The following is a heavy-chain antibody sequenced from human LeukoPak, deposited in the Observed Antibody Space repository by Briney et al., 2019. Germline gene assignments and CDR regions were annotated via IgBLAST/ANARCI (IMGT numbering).Heavy chain of an antibody. CDR3: ARGDDNDYYYYGLDV. D-gene: IGHD3-16*01. V-gene: IGHV3-33*03. CDR2: IWYDESKN. J-gene: IGHJ6*02. CDR1: GFTFSSYG. Sequence: GRSLRLSCAASGFTFSSYGMHWVRQAPGKGLEWVAFIWYDESKNSHADSVKGRFTISRDNAKNSLYLQMNSLRAEDTAVYYCARGDDNDYYYYGLDVWGQGTTVTVSS.